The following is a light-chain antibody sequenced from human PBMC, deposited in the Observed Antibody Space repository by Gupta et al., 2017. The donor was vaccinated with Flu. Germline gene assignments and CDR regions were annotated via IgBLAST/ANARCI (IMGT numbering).Light chain of an antibody. Sequence: QSVLTQPPPVSGAPGQRVTITCTGSSSNIGAGYDVHWYQQLPGTAPKLLSYVNSNRPSGVPDRFSGSKSGTSASLAVTGLQAEDEADYYCQSYDSSLSWVFGGGTKLTVL. CDR2: VNS. CDR3: QSYDSSLSWV. V-gene: IGLV1-40*01. CDR1: SSNIGAGYD. J-gene: IGLJ3*02.